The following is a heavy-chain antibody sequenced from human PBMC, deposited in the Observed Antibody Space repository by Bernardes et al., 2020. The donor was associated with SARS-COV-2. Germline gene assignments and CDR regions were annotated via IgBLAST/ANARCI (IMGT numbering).Heavy chain of an antibody. CDR2: ISYDGRGT. CDR1: GFTFSSHA. Sequence: GGSLRLSCAASGFTFSSHAMHWVRQAPGKGLEWVSAISYDGRGTNYAESVKGRFTFSRDNSRNMLFLQMNSLGPEDTAVYFCAREMGSTNYLDFWGQGTLVTVAS. J-gene: IGHJ4*02. V-gene: IGHV3-30*03. CDR3: AREMGSTNYLDF. D-gene: IGHD2-8*01.